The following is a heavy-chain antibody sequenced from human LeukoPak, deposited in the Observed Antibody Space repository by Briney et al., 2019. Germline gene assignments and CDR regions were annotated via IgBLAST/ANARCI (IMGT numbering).Heavy chain of an antibody. Sequence: SQTLSLTCTVSGDSISSGDYYWSWIRQPAGKGLEWIGRISSSGSTNYNPSLKSRVTISVDTSKNQFSLKLSSVTAADTAVYYCARERFGVRGVMRATSHNWFDPWGQGTLVTVSS. V-gene: IGHV4-61*02. CDR1: GDSISSGDYY. CDR2: ISSSGST. CDR3: ARERFGVRGVMRATSHNWFDP. J-gene: IGHJ5*02. D-gene: IGHD3-10*01.